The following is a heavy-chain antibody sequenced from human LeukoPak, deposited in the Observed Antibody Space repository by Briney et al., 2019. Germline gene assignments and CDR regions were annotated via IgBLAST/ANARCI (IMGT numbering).Heavy chain of an antibody. CDR3: ARQTGSYFDY. Sequence: LGASVKVSCKASGYAFTAYYLHWVRQAPGQGLEWMGWINPNTGDTNYAQKFQGRVTMTRDTSISTAYMELSSLRSDDTAVFYCARQTGSYFDYWGQGTLVTVSS. V-gene: IGHV1-2*03. CDR2: INPNTGDT. CDR1: GYAFTAYY. J-gene: IGHJ4*02.